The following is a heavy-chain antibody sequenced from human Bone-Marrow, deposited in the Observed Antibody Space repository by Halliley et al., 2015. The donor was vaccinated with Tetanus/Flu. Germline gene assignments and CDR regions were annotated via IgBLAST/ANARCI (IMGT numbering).Heavy chain of an antibody. V-gene: IGHV4-30-2*01. CDR2: IYHTGNS. Sequence: TLSLTCNISGGSISGDYSWSWIRQPPGKGLEWIGYIYHTGNSYYNPSLTSRLTISIGRSKNQISLKLTSVTAADTAVYYCARGTLLGAFDVWGPGTRVTVSS. CDR1: GGSISGDYS. CDR3: ARGTLLGAFDV. J-gene: IGHJ3*01.